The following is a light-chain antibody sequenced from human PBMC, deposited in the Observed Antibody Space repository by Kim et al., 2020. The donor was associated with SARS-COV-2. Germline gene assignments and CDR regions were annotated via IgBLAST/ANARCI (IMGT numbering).Light chain of an antibody. J-gene: IGLJ3*02. CDR3: QTWGTGIWV. V-gene: IGLV4-69*01. Sequence: QLVLTQSPSASASLGASVKLTCTLSSGHSSNPIAWHQQQAEKGPRYLMTLNSDGSHSKGDGIPDRFSGSSSGAERYLTISGLQSDDEADYYCQTWGTGIWVFGGGTQLTVL. CDR1: SGHSSNP. CDR2: LNSDGSH.